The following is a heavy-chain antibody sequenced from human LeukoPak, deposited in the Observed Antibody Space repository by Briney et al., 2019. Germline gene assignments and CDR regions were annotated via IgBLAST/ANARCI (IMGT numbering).Heavy chain of an antibody. D-gene: IGHD1-26*01. Sequence: SETLSLTCAVYGGSFSGYYWSWIRQPPGKGLEWIGEINHSGSTNYNPSLKSRVTISVDTSKNQFSLKLSSVTAADTAVYYCARGREGRSGAFDIRGQGTMVTVSS. V-gene: IGHV4-34*01. J-gene: IGHJ3*02. CDR3: ARGREGRSGAFDI. CDR1: GGSFSGYY. CDR2: INHSGST.